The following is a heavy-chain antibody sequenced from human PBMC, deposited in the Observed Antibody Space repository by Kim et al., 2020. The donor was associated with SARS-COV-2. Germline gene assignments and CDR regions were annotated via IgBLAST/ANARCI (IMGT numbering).Heavy chain of an antibody. V-gene: IGHV3-15*01. D-gene: IGHD6-19*01. CDR3: TTDPMNSGFHAAFDI. J-gene: IGHJ3*02. CDR2: IKSKTDGGTT. CDR1: GFTFSNAW. Sequence: GGSLRLSCAASGFTFSNAWMSWVRQSPGKGLEWVGRIKSKTDGGTTDYAAPVKGRFTISRDDSKNTLYLQMNSLKTEDTAVYYCTTDPMNSGFHAAFDIWGQGTMVTVSS.